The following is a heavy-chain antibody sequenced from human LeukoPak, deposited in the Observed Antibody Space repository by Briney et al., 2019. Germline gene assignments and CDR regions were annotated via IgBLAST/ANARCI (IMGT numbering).Heavy chain of an antibody. D-gene: IGHD5-24*01. CDR2: VFDGKTT. CDR3: ASGAWATRLHS. J-gene: IGHJ4*02. V-gene: IGHV4-34*12. Sequence: SDTLSLTCAVYGESLNYYYWSCIRQSPEKGLEWIGEVFDGKTTNYNPSLKSRVTISAVTSSNQFSLNLKSVTAADTAVYYCASGAWATRLHSWAQGTLVIVSS. CDR1: GESLNYYY.